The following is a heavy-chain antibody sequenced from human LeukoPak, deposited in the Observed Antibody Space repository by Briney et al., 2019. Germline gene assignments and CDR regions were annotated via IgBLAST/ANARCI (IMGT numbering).Heavy chain of an antibody. V-gene: IGHV3-15*01. J-gene: IGHJ1*01. D-gene: IGHD5-12*01. CDR1: GFTFSNAW. CDR2: IKSKTDGGTT. Sequence: GGSLRLSCAASGFTFSNAWMSWVRQAPGKGLEWVGRIKSKTDGGTTDYAAPVKGRFTISRDDSKNTLYLQMNSLKTEDTAVYYCTTDSRSATINDFQHWGQGTLVTVSS. CDR3: TTDSRSATINDFQH.